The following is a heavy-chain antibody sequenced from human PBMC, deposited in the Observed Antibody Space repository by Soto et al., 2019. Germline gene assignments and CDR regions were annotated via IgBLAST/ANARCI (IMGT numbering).Heavy chain of an antibody. Sequence: ASVKVSCKASGYTFTSYGISWLRHAPGQGLEWMGWISAYNGNTNYAQKLQGRVTMTTDTSTSTAYMELRSLRSDDTAVYYCARDAPHHDYGGNSQLTLDYWGQGTLVTVSS. J-gene: IGHJ4*02. V-gene: IGHV1-18*01. D-gene: IGHD4-17*01. CDR3: ARDAPHHDYGGNSQLTLDY. CDR2: ISAYNGNT. CDR1: GYTFTSYG.